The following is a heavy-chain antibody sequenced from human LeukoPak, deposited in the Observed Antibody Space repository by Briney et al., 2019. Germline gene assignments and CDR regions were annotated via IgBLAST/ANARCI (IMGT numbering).Heavy chain of an antibody. V-gene: IGHV4-59*01. Sequence: SSETLSLTCTVSGGSISSYYWSWVRQPPGKGLDWIGYIYYSGSTNYNPSLKSRVTISVDTSKNQFSLKLTSVTAADTAVYYCARVRAAAGVRWFDLWGQGTLVTVYS. CDR1: GGSISSYY. CDR3: ARVRAAAGVRWFDL. CDR2: IYYSGST. J-gene: IGHJ5*02. D-gene: IGHD6-13*01.